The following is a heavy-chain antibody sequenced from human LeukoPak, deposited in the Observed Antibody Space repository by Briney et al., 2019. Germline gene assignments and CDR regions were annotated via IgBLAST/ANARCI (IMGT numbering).Heavy chain of an antibody. CDR1: GFTFSNYW. V-gene: IGHV3-74*01. D-gene: IGHD1-26*01. CDR3: ARDTYSIAE. CDR2: IHSDGGTT. J-gene: IGHJ4*02. Sequence: GGSLRLSCAASGFTFSNYWMNWVRQAPGKGLVWVSLIHSDGGTTNYADSVKGRFTISRDNAKNTLYLQMNSLRVEDTAVYYCARDTYSIAEWGQGTLVTVSS.